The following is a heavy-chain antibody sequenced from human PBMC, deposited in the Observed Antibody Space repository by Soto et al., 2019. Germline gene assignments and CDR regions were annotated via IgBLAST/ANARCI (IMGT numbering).Heavy chain of an antibody. CDR1: GYSFTSYW. CDR3: QRTATSGDYVFNWFDT. J-gene: IGHJ5*02. CDR2: IYPGDSDT. V-gene: IGHV5-51*01. D-gene: IGHD4-17*01. Sequence: PGESLKISCKGSGYSFTSYWIGWVRQMPGKGLEWMGIIYPGDSDTRYSPSFQGQATISADKSISTTYLQWSSLKASDTAMYYCQRTATSGDYVFNWFDTWGQGTLVTVSX.